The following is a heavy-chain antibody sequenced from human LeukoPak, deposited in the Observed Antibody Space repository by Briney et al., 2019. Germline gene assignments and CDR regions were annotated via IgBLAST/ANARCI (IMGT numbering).Heavy chain of an antibody. J-gene: IGHJ4*02. CDR2: ISSSSNTI. V-gene: IGHV3-48*02. CDR1: VFXFSIYS. CDR3: VTDTSMGGLFDY. D-gene: IGHD5-18*01. Sequence: GGSLRLSCAASVFXFSIYSINWVRQAPGKGLEWVSYISSSSNTIYYADSVKGRFTISRDNAKNSLYLQMNSLRDEDTALYYCVTDTSMGGLFDYWGQGTLVTVSS.